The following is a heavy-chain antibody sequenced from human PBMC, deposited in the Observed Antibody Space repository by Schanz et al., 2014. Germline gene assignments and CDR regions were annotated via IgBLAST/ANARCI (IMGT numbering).Heavy chain of an antibody. CDR1: EFTFSTDA. CDR2: ISSSSSTT. CDR3: AKGRFGELSAFDI. J-gene: IGHJ3*02. Sequence: DVHLLESGGGLVQPGGSLRLSCAASEFTFSTDAMSWVRQAPGKGLEWVSYISSSSSTTYYADSVKGRFTISRDNSKNTLYLQMNSLRAEDTAVYYCAKGRFGELSAFDIWGQGTMVTVSS. D-gene: IGHD3-10*01. V-gene: IGHV3-23*01.